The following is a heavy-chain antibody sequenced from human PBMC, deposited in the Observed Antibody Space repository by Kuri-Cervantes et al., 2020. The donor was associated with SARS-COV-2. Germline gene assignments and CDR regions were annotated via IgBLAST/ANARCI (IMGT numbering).Heavy chain of an antibody. CDR3: ARERQQYYYYGMDV. Sequence: ASVKVSCKASGYTFTSYAMHWVRQAPGQRLEWMGWINAGNGNTKYSRKFQGRVTITRDTSASTAYMELSSLRSEDTAVYYCARERQQYYYYGMDVWGQGTTVTVSS. CDR2: INAGNGNT. J-gene: IGHJ6*02. V-gene: IGHV1-3*01. D-gene: IGHD6-13*01. CDR1: GYTFTSYA.